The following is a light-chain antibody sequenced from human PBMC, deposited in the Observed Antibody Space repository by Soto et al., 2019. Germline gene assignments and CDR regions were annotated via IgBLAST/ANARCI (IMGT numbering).Light chain of an antibody. CDR2: GAS. Sequence: EIVLTQSPGTLSLSPGERATLSCRASQSVSSNFLAWYQQKPGQAPRLLIYGASSRAPGIPDRFSGSGSGTDFTLTISRLEPEDFAVYYCHQYDSSPRTFGQGTKLEIK. CDR3: HQYDSSPRT. J-gene: IGKJ2*01. CDR1: QSVSSNF. V-gene: IGKV3-20*01.